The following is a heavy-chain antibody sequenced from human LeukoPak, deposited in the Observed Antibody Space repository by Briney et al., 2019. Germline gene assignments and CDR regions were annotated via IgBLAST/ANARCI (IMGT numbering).Heavy chain of an antibody. D-gene: IGHD3-3*01. CDR3: ARVSRTIFGVVTLYYYYGMDV. Sequence: ASVKVSCKASGYTFTSYGINWVRQATGQGLEWMGWMNPNSGNTGYAQKFQGRVTMTRNTSISTAYMELSSLRSEDTAVYYCARVSRTIFGVVTLYYYYGMDVWGQGTTVTVSS. CDR2: MNPNSGNT. V-gene: IGHV1-8*01. J-gene: IGHJ6*02. CDR1: GYTFTSYG.